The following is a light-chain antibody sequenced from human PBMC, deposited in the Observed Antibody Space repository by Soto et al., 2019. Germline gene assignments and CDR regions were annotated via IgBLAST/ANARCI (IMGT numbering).Light chain of an antibody. CDR3: QQYNNWPPT. Sequence: DIVMTQSPATLSVSPGERATLSCRASQSLSSNLAWYQQKPGQAPRLLIYGASTRATGIPARFSGSGSGTEFTLTISSPQSEDFAVYYCQQYNNWPPTFGQGTKVDIK. V-gene: IGKV3-15*01. CDR1: QSLSSN. J-gene: IGKJ1*01. CDR2: GAS.